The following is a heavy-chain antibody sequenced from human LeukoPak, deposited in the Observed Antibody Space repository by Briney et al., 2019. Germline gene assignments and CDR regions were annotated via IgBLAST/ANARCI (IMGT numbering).Heavy chain of an antibody. D-gene: IGHD6-19*01. CDR2: INHSGST. Sequence: PSETLSLTCAVYGGSFSGYYWSWIRQPPGKGLEWIGEINHSGSTNYNPSLKSRVTISVDTSKNQFSLKLSSVTAADTAVYYCAGALGRYSSGWYNYWGQGTLVTVSS. V-gene: IGHV4-34*01. J-gene: IGHJ4*02. CDR1: GGSFSGYY. CDR3: AGALGRYSSGWYNY.